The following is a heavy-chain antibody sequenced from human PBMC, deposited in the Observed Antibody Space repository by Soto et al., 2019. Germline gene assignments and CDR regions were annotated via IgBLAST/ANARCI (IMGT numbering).Heavy chain of an antibody. V-gene: IGHV4-31*03. J-gene: IGHJ4*02. CDR2: IYYSGPT. Sequence: QVQLQESGPGLVKPAQTLSLTCTVSGGSISSGGYYWSWIRQHPGKGLEWIGYIYYSGPTYYNPSPKSRVTISVDTSKNQFSLKLSSVTAADTAVYYCARAMFGSSDYWGQGTLVTVSP. CDR3: ARAMFGSSDY. CDR1: GGSISSGGYY. D-gene: IGHD3-10*02.